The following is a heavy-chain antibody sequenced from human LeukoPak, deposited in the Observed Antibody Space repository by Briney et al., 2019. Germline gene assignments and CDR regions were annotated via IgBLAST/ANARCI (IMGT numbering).Heavy chain of an antibody. Sequence: GGSLRLSCAASGFTFSSYWMSWVRQAPGKGLEWVANIKQDGSEKYYVDSVKGRFTISRDNAKNSLYLQMNCLRAEDTAVYYCARDASYVWFDPWGQGTLVTVSS. CDR1: GFTFSSYW. D-gene: IGHD3-16*01. J-gene: IGHJ5*02. CDR3: ARDASYVWFDP. CDR2: IKQDGSEK. V-gene: IGHV3-7*01.